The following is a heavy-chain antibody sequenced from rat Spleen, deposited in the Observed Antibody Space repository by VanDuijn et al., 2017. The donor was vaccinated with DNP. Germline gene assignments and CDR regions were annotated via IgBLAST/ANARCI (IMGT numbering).Heavy chain of an antibody. CDR1: GFTFSDYN. D-gene: IGHD4-3*01. Sequence: EVLLVESGGGLVQPGRSLKLSCAASGFTFSDYNMAWVRQAPGKGLEWVAYITNTGDSTYYSDSVKGRFTVSRDNAKSTLYLQMDSLRSEDTATYYCASHNSGYFDYWGQGVMVTVSS. J-gene: IGHJ2*01. CDR3: ASHNSGYFDY. V-gene: IGHV5S23*01. CDR2: ITNTGDST.